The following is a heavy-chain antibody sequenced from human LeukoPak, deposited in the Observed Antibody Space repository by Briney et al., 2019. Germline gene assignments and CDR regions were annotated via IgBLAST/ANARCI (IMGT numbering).Heavy chain of an antibody. CDR1: GGTFSSYA. V-gene: IGHV1-18*01. D-gene: IGHD2-21*02. CDR2: ISAYNGDT. J-gene: IGHJ5*02. CDR3: ARDACVSCGGDCCHDP. Sequence: ASVKVSCKASGGTFSSYAISWVRQAPGQGLEWMAWISAYNGDTRYAQKFQGRVILTTDTSTTTAYMDLRNLRSDDTAVYYCARDACVSCGGDCCHDPWGQGTLVTVS.